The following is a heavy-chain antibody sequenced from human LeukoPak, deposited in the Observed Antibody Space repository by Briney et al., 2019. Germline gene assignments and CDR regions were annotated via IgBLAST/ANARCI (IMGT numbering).Heavy chain of an antibody. J-gene: IGHJ3*02. CDR1: GGSISSYY. Sequence: SETLSLTCTVSGGSISSYYWSWIRQPPGKGLEWIGYIYYSGSTNYNPSLKSRVTISVDTSKNQFSLKLSSVTAADTAVYYCARVWGTTWLDNAFDIWGQGTMVTVSS. D-gene: IGHD3-16*01. V-gene: IGHV4-59*01. CDR2: IYYSGST. CDR3: ARVWGTTWLDNAFDI.